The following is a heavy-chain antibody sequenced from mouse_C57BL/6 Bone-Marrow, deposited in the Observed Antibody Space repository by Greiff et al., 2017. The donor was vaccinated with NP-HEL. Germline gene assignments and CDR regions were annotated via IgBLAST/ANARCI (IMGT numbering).Heavy chain of an antibody. Sequence: QVQLQQSGAELVRPGASVTLSCKASGYTFTDYEMHWVKQTPVHGLEWIGAIDPETGGTAYNQKFKGKAILTADKSSSTAYMELRSLTSEDSAVYYCTRNYYSNYVAMDYWGQGTSGTVSS. CDR1: GYTFTDYE. J-gene: IGHJ4*01. V-gene: IGHV1-15*01. CDR3: TRNYYSNYVAMDY. D-gene: IGHD2-5*01. CDR2: IDPETGGT.